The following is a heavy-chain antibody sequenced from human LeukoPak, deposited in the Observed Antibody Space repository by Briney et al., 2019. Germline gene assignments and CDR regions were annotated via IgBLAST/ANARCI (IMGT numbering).Heavy chain of an antibody. CDR1: GDSISSSSHY. J-gene: IGHJ4*02. Sequence: SGTLSLTCTVSGDSISSSSHYRGWIRQPPGKGLEWIGTIYYSGSAYYNPSLNSRVTISVDTSKNQFSLKLSSVTAADTAVYYCASWPLVDMTTSGLDYWGQGTLVTVSS. CDR2: IYYSGSA. D-gene: IGHD5-24*01. V-gene: IGHV4-39*01. CDR3: ASWPLVDMTTSGLDY.